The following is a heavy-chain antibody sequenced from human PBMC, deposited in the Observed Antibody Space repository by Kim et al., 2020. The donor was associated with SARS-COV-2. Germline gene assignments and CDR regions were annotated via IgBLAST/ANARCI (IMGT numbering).Heavy chain of an antibody. V-gene: IGHV1-8*01. D-gene: IGHD1-7*01. Sequence: ASVKVSCKASGYTFTSYDINWVRQATGQGLEWMGWMNPNSGNTGYAQKFQGRVTMTRNTSISTAYMELSSLRSEDTAVYYCARGYVEWLIYNWNYVDTWFDPWGQGTLVTVSS. CDR1: GYTFTSYD. CDR3: ARGYVEWLIYNWNYVDTWFDP. CDR2: MNPNSGNT. J-gene: IGHJ5*02.